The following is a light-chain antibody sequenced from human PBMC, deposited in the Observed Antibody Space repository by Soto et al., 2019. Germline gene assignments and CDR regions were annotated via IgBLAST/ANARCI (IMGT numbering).Light chain of an antibody. CDR2: VAF. CDR3: QQYNSWYT. J-gene: IGKJ2*01. V-gene: IGKV3-15*01. Sequence: EIVMTQSPATLSVSPGERATLSCGASQSVSTNLAWYQQKPGQAPRLLIYVAFTRATGIPARFSGSGSGTEFTLTISSRQSEDFAVYYCQQYNSWYTFGQGTKLEIK. CDR1: QSVSTN.